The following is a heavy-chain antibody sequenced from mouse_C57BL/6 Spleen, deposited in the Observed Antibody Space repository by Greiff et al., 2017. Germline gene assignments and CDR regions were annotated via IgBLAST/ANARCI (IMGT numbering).Heavy chain of an antibody. J-gene: IGHJ2*01. CDR3: AKAGVYYGSSFPLDY. V-gene: IGHV1-85*01. D-gene: IGHD1-1*01. CDR2: IYPRDGST. CDR1: GYTFPSYD. Sequence: QVQLQQSGPELVTPGASVKLSCKASGYTFPSYDINWVKQRPGQELEWIGWIYPRDGSTKYNEKFKGKATLPVDTSSSTAYMELHSLTSEDSAVYFCAKAGVYYGSSFPLDYGGQGTTLTVSS.